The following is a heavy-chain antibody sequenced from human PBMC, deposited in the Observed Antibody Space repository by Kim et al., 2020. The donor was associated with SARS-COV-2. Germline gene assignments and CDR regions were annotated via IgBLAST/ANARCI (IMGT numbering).Heavy chain of an antibody. D-gene: IGHD3-3*01. J-gene: IGHJ4*02. Sequence: VKGRFTISRDNTKNTLYLQMNSLRAEDTAIYYCARDYDFWSGYPNPFDYWGQGTLVTVSS. V-gene: IGHV3-23*01. CDR3: ARDYDFWSGYPNPFDY.